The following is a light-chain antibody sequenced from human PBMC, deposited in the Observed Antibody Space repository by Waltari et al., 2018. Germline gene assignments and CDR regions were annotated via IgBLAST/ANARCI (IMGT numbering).Light chain of an antibody. J-gene: IGLJ2*01. CDR3: HSRETFSTRL. V-gene: IGLV3-19*01. Sequence: SSDLTQDPSVSVALGQTVRITCQGDTLRRYYASWYQQRPGQAPVLVLYGPGHRPSGIPDRFSGSTSGNTASVTITGAQAEDEADYYCHSRETFSTRLFGGGTRLTV. CDR2: GPG. CDR1: TLRRYY.